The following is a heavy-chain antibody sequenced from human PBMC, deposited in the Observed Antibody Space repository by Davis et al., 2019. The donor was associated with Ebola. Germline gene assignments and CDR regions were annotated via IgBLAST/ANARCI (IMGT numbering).Heavy chain of an antibody. CDR2: INAGNGNT. D-gene: IGHD4-17*01. Sequence: ASVKVSCKASGYTFTSYAMHWVRQAPGQRLEWMGWINAGNGNTKYSQKFQGRVTITRDTSASTAYMELRSLRSDDTAVYYCARDSTVTPFDYWGQGTLVTVSS. V-gene: IGHV1-3*01. CDR3: ARDSTVTPFDY. CDR1: GYTFTSYA. J-gene: IGHJ4*02.